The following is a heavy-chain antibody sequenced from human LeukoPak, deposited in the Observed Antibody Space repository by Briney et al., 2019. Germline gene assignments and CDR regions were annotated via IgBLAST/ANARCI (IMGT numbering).Heavy chain of an antibody. CDR2: ISSSGSTI. V-gene: IGHV3-48*03. J-gene: IGHJ4*02. D-gene: IGHD6-19*01. CDR3: AKDNLSGKQQWLVGGYFDY. CDR1: GFTFSSYE. Sequence: GGSLRLSCAASGFTFSSYEMNWVRQAPGKGLEWVSYISSSGSTIYYADSVKGRFTISRDNSKNTLYLQMNSLRAEDTAVYYCAKDNLSGKQQWLVGGYFDYWGQGTLVTVSS.